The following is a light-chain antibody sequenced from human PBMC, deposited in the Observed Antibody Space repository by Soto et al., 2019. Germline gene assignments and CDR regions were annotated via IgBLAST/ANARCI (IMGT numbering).Light chain of an antibody. J-gene: IGKJ1*01. V-gene: IGKV3-15*01. CDR3: HEYNTWPWT. CDR2: GTS. Sequence: ELVMTHSPATLSVSPGERATLSCRASQSVSSNLAWYQQKPGQAPRLLIYGTSTRATGIPARFSGSGSGTEFILTISSLQSEDFAVYYCHEYNTWPWTFGQGTKVDIK. CDR1: QSVSSN.